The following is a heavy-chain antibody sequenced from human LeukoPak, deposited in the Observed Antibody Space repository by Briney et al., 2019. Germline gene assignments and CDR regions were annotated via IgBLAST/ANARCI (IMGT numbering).Heavy chain of an antibody. J-gene: IGHJ4*02. CDR1: GGSISSYY. Sequence: SETLSLTCTVPGGSISSYYWSWMRQPPGKGLEWIGYIYYSGSTSYNSSLKSRVTISVDKSKNQFSLKLSSVTAADTAVYYCARHAPGYYDYWGQGTLVTVSS. V-gene: IGHV4-59*08. CDR2: IYYSGST. CDR3: ARHAPGYYDY.